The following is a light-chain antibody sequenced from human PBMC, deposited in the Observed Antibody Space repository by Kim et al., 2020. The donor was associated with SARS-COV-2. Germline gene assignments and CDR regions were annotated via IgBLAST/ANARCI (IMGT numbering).Light chain of an antibody. CDR3: QQYYSYPRT. J-gene: IGKJ1*01. V-gene: IGKV1-8*01. CDR2: AAS. Sequence: ASTGDRVTITCRASQGIGSYLAWYQQKPGKAPKLLIYAASTLQSGVPSRFSGSGSGTDFTLTISCLQSEDFATYYCQQYYSYPRTFGQGTKVDIK. CDR1: QGIGSY.